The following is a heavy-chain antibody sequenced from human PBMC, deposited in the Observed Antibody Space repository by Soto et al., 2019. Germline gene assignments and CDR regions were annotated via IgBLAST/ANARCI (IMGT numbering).Heavy chain of an antibody. CDR3: ARGYYASEYYYYGMDV. V-gene: IGHV1-18*01. D-gene: IGHD1-26*01. J-gene: IGHJ6*01. CDR2: ISAYNGNT. Sequence: WVQQEKGKGLEWMGWISAYNGNTNYAQKLQGRVTMTTDTSTSTAYMELRSLRSDDTAVYYCARGYYASEYYYYGMDVWGQGTSV.